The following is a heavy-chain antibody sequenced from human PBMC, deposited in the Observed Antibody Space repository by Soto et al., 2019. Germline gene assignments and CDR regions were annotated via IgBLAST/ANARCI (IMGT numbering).Heavy chain of an antibody. CDR3: ARIVPTVTTDY. J-gene: IGHJ4*02. Sequence: SDTLSLTCAAYGRPYRGYYWSRVRQPPGKGLEWIGEINHSGSTNYNPSLKSRVTISVDTSKNQFSLKLSSVTAADTAVYYCARIVPTVTTDYWGQGTLVT. CDR2: INHSGST. CDR1: GRPYRGYY. D-gene: IGHD4-17*01. V-gene: IGHV4-34*01.